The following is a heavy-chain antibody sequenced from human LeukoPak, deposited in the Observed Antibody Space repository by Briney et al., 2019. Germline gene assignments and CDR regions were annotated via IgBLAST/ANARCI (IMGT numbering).Heavy chain of an antibody. Sequence: GGSLRLSCVASGFAFSSLSMSWVRQAPGKGLEWVSDISPSADKTHYADSVKGRFIIFRDNSKNTVFLQMNSLAVEDTAVYYCATGAVSSVWLSHDHWGQGTLVTVSS. J-gene: IGHJ4*02. CDR3: ATGAVSSVWLSHDH. CDR1: GFAFSSLS. CDR2: ISPSADKT. V-gene: IGHV3-23*01. D-gene: IGHD3-9*01.